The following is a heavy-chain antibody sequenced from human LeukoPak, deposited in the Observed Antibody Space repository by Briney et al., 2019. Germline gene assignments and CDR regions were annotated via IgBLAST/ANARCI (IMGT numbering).Heavy chain of an antibody. CDR1: GGTFSSYA. V-gene: IGHV1-69*04. Sequence: SVKVSCKASGGTFSSYAISWVRQAPGQGLEWMGRIIPILGIANYAQKFQGRVTITADKSTSTAYMELSSLRSEDTAVYYCARLLLPNYGDSSDYWGQGTLVTVSS. J-gene: IGHJ4*02. CDR3: ARLLLPNYGDSSDY. CDR2: IIPILGIA. D-gene: IGHD4-17*01.